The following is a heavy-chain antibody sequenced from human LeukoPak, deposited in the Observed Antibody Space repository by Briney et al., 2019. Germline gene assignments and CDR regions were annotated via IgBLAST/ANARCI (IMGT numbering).Heavy chain of an antibody. V-gene: IGHV5-51*01. CDR2: IYPGDSDT. Sequence: GESLMISCKGSGYSFTSYWIGWVRQMPGKGLEWMGIIYPGDSDTRYSPSFQGQVTISADKSISTAYLQWSSLKASDTAMYYCARRTTYYYDSSPYDAFDIWGQGTMVTVSS. D-gene: IGHD3-22*01. CDR1: GYSFTSYW. CDR3: ARRTTYYYDSSPYDAFDI. J-gene: IGHJ3*02.